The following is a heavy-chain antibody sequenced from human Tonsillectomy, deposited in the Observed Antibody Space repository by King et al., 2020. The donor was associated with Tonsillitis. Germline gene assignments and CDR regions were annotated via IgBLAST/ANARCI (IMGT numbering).Heavy chain of an antibody. CDR3: TTNLGLFHSSGFPH. V-gene: IGHV3-15*01. CDR2: IKSNKDGGTT. J-gene: IGHJ4*01. Sequence: VQLVESGGGLVKPGGSLRLSCAASGITFSVAWMGWARQAPGKGLEWVGLIKSNKDGGTTDYAAPVKGRFTISRDDSKNTLYLQMNSLETEDTAVYYCTTNLGLFHSSGFPHWGQGTLVTVSS. D-gene: IGHD3-22*01. CDR1: GITFSVAW.